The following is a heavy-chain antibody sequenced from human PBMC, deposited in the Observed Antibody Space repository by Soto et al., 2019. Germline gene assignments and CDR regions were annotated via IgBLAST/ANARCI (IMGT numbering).Heavy chain of an antibody. CDR2: IWYDGSNK. CDR3: ARDRGDHTNYYYYYGMEV. V-gene: IGHV3-33*01. Sequence: GGSLRLSCSASGFTFSSYGMHWVRQAPGKGLEWVAVIWYDGSNKYYADSVKGRFTISRDNSKNTLYLQMNSLRAEDTAVYYCARDRGDHTNYYYYYGMEVWGQGTTVTVSS. D-gene: IGHD2-21*02. CDR1: GFTFSSYG. J-gene: IGHJ6*02.